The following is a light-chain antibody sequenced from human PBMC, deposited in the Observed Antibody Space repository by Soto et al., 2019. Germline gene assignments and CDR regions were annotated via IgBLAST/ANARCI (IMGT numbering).Light chain of an antibody. Sequence: QSALTQPPSASGSPGQSVTISCTGTSSDVGGYNYVYWYQQHPGKAPKLMIYEVTKRPSGVPDRFSGSKPGNTASLTVSGLQADDEADYYCSSYADSNSYVFGTGTKVTVL. CDR1: SSDVGGYNY. CDR2: EVT. CDR3: SSYADSNSYV. J-gene: IGLJ1*01. V-gene: IGLV2-8*01.